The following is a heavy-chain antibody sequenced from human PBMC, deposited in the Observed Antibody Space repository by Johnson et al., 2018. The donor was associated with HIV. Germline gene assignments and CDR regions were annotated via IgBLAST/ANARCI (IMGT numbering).Heavy chain of an antibody. Sequence: VQLVESGGGLIQPGGSLRLSCAASGFTVSSNYMSWVRQAPGKGLEWVSVIYSGGSTYYADSAKGRFTISRDNSKNTLYIQMNSLRAEDTAVYYCARERNAAAGLDAFDIWGQGTMVTVSS. V-gene: IGHV3-53*01. CDR3: ARERNAAAGLDAFDI. CDR2: IYSGGST. J-gene: IGHJ3*02. D-gene: IGHD6-13*01. CDR1: GFTVSSNY.